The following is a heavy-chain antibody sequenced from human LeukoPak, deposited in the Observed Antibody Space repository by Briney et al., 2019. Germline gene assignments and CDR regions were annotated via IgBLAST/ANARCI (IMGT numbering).Heavy chain of an antibody. CDR1: GYTFTSYY. Sequence: ASVKVSCKASGYTFTSYYMHWVRQAPGQGLEWRGIINPSGGSTSYAQKFQGRVTMTRDMSTSTVYMELSSLRSEDTAVYYCARGVAGKYYYYYMDVWGKGTTVTVSS. V-gene: IGHV1-46*01. J-gene: IGHJ6*03. CDR3: ARGVAGKYYYYYMDV. CDR2: INPSGGST.